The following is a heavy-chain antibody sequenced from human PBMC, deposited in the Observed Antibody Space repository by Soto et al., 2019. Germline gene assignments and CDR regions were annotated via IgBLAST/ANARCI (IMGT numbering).Heavy chain of an antibody. V-gene: IGHV3-74*01. CDR1: GFTFSSYA. CDR3: AGSIAAAGTCMFDP. Sequence: PGGSLRLSCVASGFTFSSYAMNWVRQAPGKGLVWVSRINSDGSSTSYADSVKGRFTISRDNAKNTLYLQMNSLRAEDTAVYYCAGSIAAAGTCMFDPWGQGTLVTVSS. CDR2: INSDGSST. D-gene: IGHD6-13*01. J-gene: IGHJ5*02.